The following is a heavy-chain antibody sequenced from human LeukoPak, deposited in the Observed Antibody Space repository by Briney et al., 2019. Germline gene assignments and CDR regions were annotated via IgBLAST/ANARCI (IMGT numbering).Heavy chain of an antibody. J-gene: IGHJ3*01. CDR2: ISAGGRT. CDR3: AKGKVNHAGAFDF. D-gene: IGHD1-14*01. V-gene: IGHV3-23*01. CDR1: GFSFSSYA. Sequence: GGSLRLSCVVSGFSFSSYAMSWVRQAPGKGLEWVSSISAGGRTYYADSVKGRFTISRDDSKETVFLQMNSLRAEDTALYYCAKGKVNHAGAFDFWGQGTTVTVSS.